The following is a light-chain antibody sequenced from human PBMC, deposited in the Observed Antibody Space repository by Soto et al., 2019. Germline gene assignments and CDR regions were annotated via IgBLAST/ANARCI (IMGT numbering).Light chain of an antibody. Sequence: EIVLTQSPATLSVSPGDRATLSCRASQSVSSDLAWFQQKPGQAPRLLIYGASTRATGIPARFSGSGSGTEFTLAISSLQSEDFAIYYCQQYNNWPLSFGGGTKVENK. V-gene: IGKV3-15*01. CDR1: QSVSSD. CDR2: GAS. CDR3: QQYNNWPLS. J-gene: IGKJ4*01.